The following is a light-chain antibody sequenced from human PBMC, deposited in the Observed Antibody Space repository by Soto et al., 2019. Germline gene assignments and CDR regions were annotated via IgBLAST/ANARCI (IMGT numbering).Light chain of an antibody. J-gene: IGLJ2*01. CDR1: SSDVGGYNY. CDR2: DVS. Sequence: QSVLTQPASVSGSPGQSITISCTGTSSDVGGYNYVSWYQQHPGKAPKLMIYDVSNRPSGVSNRFSDSKSGNTASLTISGLQAKAEADYYCSSYTSSSTLVFGGGTKLTVL. CDR3: SSYTSSSTLV. V-gene: IGLV2-14*01.